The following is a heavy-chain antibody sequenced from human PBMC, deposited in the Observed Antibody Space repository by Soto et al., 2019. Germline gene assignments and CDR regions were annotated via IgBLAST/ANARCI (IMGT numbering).Heavy chain of an antibody. Sequence: QVQLRESGPGPVKPSGTLSLSCTVSVGSISSTNWWTWVRQSPGKGLDWIGEIYHTGSTTYNPSLRGRVTMSVDKSNNQFSLKLRYVTAADTAMYYCATLPPRIELAVLPIPTWGQGTLVTVSA. CDR3: ATLPPRIELAVLPIPT. J-gene: IGHJ5*02. D-gene: IGHD2-8*02. CDR1: VGSISSTNW. V-gene: IGHV4-4*02. CDR2: IYHTGST.